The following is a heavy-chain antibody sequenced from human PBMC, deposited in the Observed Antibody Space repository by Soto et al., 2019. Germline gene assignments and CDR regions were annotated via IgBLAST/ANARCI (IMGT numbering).Heavy chain of an antibody. CDR1: VYTFTSCY. Sequence: ASVKVSCKASVYTFTSCYMHWVRQAPGQGLEWMGIINPSGGSTSYAQKFQGRVTMTRDTSTSTVYMELSSLRSEDTAVYYCARDQKVTMVRGVIITYYFDYWGQGTLVTVSS. J-gene: IGHJ4*02. CDR3: ARDQKVTMVRGVIITYYFDY. D-gene: IGHD3-10*01. V-gene: IGHV1-46*03. CDR2: INPSGGST.